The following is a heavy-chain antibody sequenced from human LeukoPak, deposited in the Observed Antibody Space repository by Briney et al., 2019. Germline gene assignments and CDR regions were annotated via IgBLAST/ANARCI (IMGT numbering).Heavy chain of an antibody. D-gene: IGHD6-6*01. V-gene: IGHV3-23*01. CDR1: GFTFSSSA. CDR2: ISAGGGAT. CDR3: AKGLSIAARPDYFYYYAMDV. Sequence: SGGSLRPSCVASGFTFSSSAMSWVRQAPGKGLEWVSGISAGGGATYYANSVKGRFTISRDNSKNTLYLRVNSLRAEDTAIYYCAKGLSIAARPDYFYYYAMDVWGQGTTVSVSS. J-gene: IGHJ6*02.